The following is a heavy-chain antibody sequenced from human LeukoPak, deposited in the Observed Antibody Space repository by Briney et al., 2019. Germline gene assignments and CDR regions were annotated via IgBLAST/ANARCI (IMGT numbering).Heavy chain of an antibody. CDR1: GGSFSGYY. J-gene: IGHJ4*02. D-gene: IGHD1-26*01. V-gene: IGHV4-34*01. Sequence: SETLSLTCAVYGGSFSGYYWSWIRQPPGKGLEWIGEINHSGSTNYNPSLKSRVTISVDTSKNQFSLKLSSVTAADTAVYYCARAGGWDPFSLDYWGQGTLVTVSS. CDR2: INHSGST. CDR3: ARAGGWDPFSLDY.